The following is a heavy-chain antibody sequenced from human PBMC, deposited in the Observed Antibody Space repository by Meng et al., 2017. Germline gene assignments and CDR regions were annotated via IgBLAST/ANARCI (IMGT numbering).Heavy chain of an antibody. V-gene: IGHV1-69*06. D-gene: IGHD4-23*01. J-gene: IGHJ4*02. CDR3: ARGVGYGGNSLYFDY. CDR2: IIPIFGTA. Sequence: VWSGAEVKKPGSSGKVPATASGVTFSVYAISWVRQAPGQGLEWMGGIIPIFGTANYAQKFQGRVTITADKSTSTAYMELSSLRSEDTAVYYCARGVGYGGNSLYFDYWGQGTLVTVSS. CDR1: GVTFSVYA.